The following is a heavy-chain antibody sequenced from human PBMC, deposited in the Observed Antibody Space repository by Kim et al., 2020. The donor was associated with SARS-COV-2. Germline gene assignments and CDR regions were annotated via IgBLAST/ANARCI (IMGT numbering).Heavy chain of an antibody. Sequence: GGSLRLSCAASGFTFASYSISWVRQAPGKGLEWVSGISPNGADTYYADGVKGRFTVSRDNSKNTLYLYLNGLRVEDTAVYYCAPYYGSGTFYLAGWFDPWGQGTLVTVSS. J-gene: IGHJ5*02. D-gene: IGHD3-10*01. V-gene: IGHV3-23*01. CDR3: APYYGSGTFYLAGWFDP. CDR2: ISPNGADT. CDR1: GFTFASYS.